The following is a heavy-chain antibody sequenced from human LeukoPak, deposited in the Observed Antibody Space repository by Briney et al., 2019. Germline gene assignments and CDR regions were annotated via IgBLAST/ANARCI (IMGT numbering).Heavy chain of an antibody. J-gene: IGHJ4*02. V-gene: IGHV3-7*01. CDR2: IKQDVSEK. CDR1: GFTLISYW. CDR3: AREWTLIPGRAALDY. Sequence: GGSLRLSCAASGFTLISYWMSWVRQAAGKGLQWVANIKQDVSEKFYVDSVKGRFTISRDNAKNSLYLQMNSLRAEDTAVYYCAREWTLIPGRAALDYWGQGTLVTVSS. D-gene: IGHD2-15*01.